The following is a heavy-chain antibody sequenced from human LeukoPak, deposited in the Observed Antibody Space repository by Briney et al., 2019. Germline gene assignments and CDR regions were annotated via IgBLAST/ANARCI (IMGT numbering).Heavy chain of an antibody. CDR1: GFTFSSYG. J-gene: IGHJ6*02. D-gene: IGHD6-13*01. V-gene: IGHV3-33*01. Sequence: GGSLRLSCAASGFTFSSYGMTWVRQAPGKGLEWLAQIWYDGSNKYYVDSVKGRFTTSRDNSKNTVYLQMNSLRAEDTAVYFCARDGQQLAPYAMDVWGQGTTVTVSS. CDR3: ARDGQQLAPYAMDV. CDR2: IWYDGSNK.